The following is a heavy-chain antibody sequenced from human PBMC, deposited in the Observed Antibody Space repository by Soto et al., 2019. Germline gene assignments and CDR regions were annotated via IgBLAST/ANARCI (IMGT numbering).Heavy chain of an antibody. D-gene: IGHD5-12*01. CDR1: GFSFSSYG. CDR3: AKADISVYGMDV. J-gene: IGHJ6*02. V-gene: IGHV3-30*18. CDR2: ISFDGNNK. Sequence: GGSLRLSCVASGFSFSSYGMYWVRQAPGKGLEWVAVISFDGNNKYYADSMKGRFTISRDNFKSQVYLQMNSLRAEDTAVYYCAKADISVYGMDVWGQGTTVTVSS.